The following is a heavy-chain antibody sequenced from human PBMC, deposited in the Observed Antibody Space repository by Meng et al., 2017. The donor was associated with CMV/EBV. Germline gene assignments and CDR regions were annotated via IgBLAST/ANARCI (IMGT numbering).Heavy chain of an antibody. Sequence: SGFTFSSYSMKWVRQAPGKGLEWVSSISSSSSYIYYADSVKGRFTISRDNAKNSLYLQMNSLRAEDTAVYYCARDFPLVVVPAAGFDPWGQGTLVTVSS. J-gene: IGHJ5*02. CDR2: ISSSSSYI. D-gene: IGHD2-2*01. CDR3: ARDFPLVVVPAAGFDP. V-gene: IGHV3-21*01. CDR1: GFTFSSYS.